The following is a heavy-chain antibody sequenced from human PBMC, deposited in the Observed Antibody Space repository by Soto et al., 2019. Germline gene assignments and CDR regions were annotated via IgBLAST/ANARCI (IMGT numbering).Heavy chain of an antibody. CDR1: GGSGSSGDFY. CDR3: ARDRGYAAAGTVEDGMDV. V-gene: IGHV4-31*03. D-gene: IGHD6-13*01. CDR2: IYYSGST. Sequence: TLSLTCTVSGGSGSSGDFYWTWIRQHPGKGLEWIGYIYYSGSTYYNPSLKSRVTISVDTSKNQFSLKLSSVTAADTAVYYCARDRGYAAAGTVEDGMDVWGQGTTVTVSS. J-gene: IGHJ6*02.